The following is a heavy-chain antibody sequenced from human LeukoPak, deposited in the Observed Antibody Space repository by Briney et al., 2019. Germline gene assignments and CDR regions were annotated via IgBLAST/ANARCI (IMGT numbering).Heavy chain of an antibody. V-gene: IGHV3-74*01. CDR3: ARDMNYNLDY. D-gene: IGHD1-7*01. J-gene: IGHJ4*02. Sequence: GGSLRLSCAASGFTFRNSYIHWVRQAPGKGLVWVSRIDIDGYTNYADPVKGRFTISRDNAKNTVYLQMNSLRADDTAVYYCARDMNYNLDYWGQGNLVTVSP. CDR2: IDIDGYT. CDR1: GFTFRNSY.